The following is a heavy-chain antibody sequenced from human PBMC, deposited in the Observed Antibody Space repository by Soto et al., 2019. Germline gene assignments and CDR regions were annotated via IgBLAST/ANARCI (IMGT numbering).Heavy chain of an antibody. J-gene: IGHJ6*02. CDR3: ARDDGAGGDYYYYGMDV. CDR2: IIPIFGTA. CDR1: GGTFSSYA. V-gene: IGHV1-69*06. Sequence: GASVKVSCKASGGTFSSYAISWVRQAPGQGLEWMGGIIPIFGTANYAQKFQGRVTITADKSTSTAYMELSSLRSEDTAVYYCARDDGAGGDYYYYGMDVWGQGTTVTVSS. D-gene: IGHD1-26*01.